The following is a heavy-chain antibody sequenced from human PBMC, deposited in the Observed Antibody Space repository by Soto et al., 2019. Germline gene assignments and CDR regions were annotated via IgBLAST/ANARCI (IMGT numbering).Heavy chain of an antibody. CDR3: AKDLKSSSGWYYHY. CDR2: ISGSGGST. CDR1: GFTFSSYA. D-gene: IGHD6-19*01. Sequence: PGGSLRLSCAASGFTFSSYAMSWVRQAPGKGLEWVSAISGSGGSTYYADSVKGRFTISRDNSKNTLYLQMNSLRAEDTAVYYCAKDLKSSSGWYYHYWGQGTLVTVSS. V-gene: IGHV3-23*01. J-gene: IGHJ4*02.